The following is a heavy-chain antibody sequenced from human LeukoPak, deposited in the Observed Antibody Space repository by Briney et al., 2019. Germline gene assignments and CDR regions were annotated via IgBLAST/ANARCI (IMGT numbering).Heavy chain of an antibody. V-gene: IGHV4-39*07. D-gene: IGHD5-12*01. CDR2: IYYSGST. CDR1: GGSISSSSYY. Sequence: SETLSLTCTVSGGSISSSSYYWAWIRQPPGKPLEWIGSIYYSGSTYYNPSLQSRVTISVDTSKNHFSLKLSSVTAADTAVYYCAGGRYGGYAGCFDSWGQGVLVTVSS. J-gene: IGHJ4*02. CDR3: AGGRYGGYAGCFDS.